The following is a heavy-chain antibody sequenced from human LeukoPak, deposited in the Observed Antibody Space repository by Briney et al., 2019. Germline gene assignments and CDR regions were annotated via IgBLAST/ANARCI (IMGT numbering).Heavy chain of an antibody. CDR1: GYSFTSYW. CDR3: ARKPGYYYDSSGYQGYMDV. Sequence: GESLKISCKGSGYSFTSYWIGWVRQMPGKGLEWMGIIYPGDPDTRYSPSFQGQVTISADKSISTAYLQWSSLKASDTAMYYCARKPGYYYDSSGYQGYMDVWGKGTTVTVSS. J-gene: IGHJ6*03. V-gene: IGHV5-51*01. D-gene: IGHD3-22*01. CDR2: IYPGDPDT.